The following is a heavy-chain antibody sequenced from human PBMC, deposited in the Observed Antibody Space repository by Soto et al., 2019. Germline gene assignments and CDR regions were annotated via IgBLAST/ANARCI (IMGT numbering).Heavy chain of an antibody. J-gene: IGHJ3*02. V-gene: IGHV4-31*03. CDR2: IYYSGST. CDR1: GGSISSVGHY. Sequence: PSETLSLTCSVSGGSISSVGHYWSWIRQHPGKGLEWIGYIYYSGSTYYNPSLKSRVTISVDTSKNQFSLKLSSVTAADTAVDYCARKFGYYDSSGYYHAFDIWGQGTMVTVSS. D-gene: IGHD3-22*01. CDR3: ARKFGYYDSSGYYHAFDI.